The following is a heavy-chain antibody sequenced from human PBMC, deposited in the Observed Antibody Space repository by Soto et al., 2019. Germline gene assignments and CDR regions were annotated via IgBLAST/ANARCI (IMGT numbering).Heavy chain of an antibody. J-gene: IGHJ3*02. Sequence: HPGGSLRLSCAASGFTFSSYAMHWVRQAPGKGLEWVAVISYDGSNKYYADSVKGRFTISRDNSKNTLYLQMNSLRAEDTAVYYCARARGNSKNAFDIWGQGTMVTVSS. CDR3: ARARGNSKNAFDI. D-gene: IGHD2-21*02. V-gene: IGHV3-30-3*01. CDR1: GFTFSSYA. CDR2: ISYDGSNK.